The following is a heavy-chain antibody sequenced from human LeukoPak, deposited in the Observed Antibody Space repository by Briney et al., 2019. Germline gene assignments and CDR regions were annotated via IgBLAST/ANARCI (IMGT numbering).Heavy chain of an antibody. Sequence: GESLKISCKGSGYSFTSYWIGWVRQMPGKGLEWMGIIYPGDSDTRYSPSFQGQVTISADKSISTAYLQWSSLKASDTAVYYCARHYYGSGSPGAYFDYWGQGTLVTVSS. J-gene: IGHJ4*02. D-gene: IGHD3-10*01. V-gene: IGHV5-51*01. CDR1: GYSFTSYW. CDR2: IYPGDSDT. CDR3: ARHYYGSGSPGAYFDY.